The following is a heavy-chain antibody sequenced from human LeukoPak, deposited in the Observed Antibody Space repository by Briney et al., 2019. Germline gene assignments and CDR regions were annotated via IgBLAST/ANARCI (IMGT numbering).Heavy chain of an antibody. D-gene: IGHD3-16*01. V-gene: IGHV3-23*01. CDR1: GFTFSSYA. J-gene: IGHJ6*02. CDR3: AKDAARGRVSTNSYCGMDV. CDR2: ISGSGGST. Sequence: GASLRLSCVASGFTFSSYAMSWVRQAPGKVLEWVSAISGSGGSTYYADSVKGRFTISRDNSKNTLYLQRTGLRAEDTAVYYCAKDAARGRVSTNSYCGMDVWGQGTTVTVSS.